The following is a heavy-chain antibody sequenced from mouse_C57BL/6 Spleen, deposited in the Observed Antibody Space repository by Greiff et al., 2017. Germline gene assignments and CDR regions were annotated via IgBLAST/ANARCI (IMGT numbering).Heavy chain of an antibody. Sequence: QVHVKQPGAELVKPGASVKMSCKASGYTFTSYWITWVKQRPGQGLEWIGDIYPGSGSTNYNEKFKSKATLTVDTSSSTAYMQLLSLTSEDSAVYYCARGHYYGSRRFDYWGQGTTLTVSS. CDR1: GYTFTSYW. D-gene: IGHD1-1*01. CDR2: IYPGSGST. J-gene: IGHJ2*01. V-gene: IGHV1-55*01. CDR3: ARGHYYGSRRFDY.